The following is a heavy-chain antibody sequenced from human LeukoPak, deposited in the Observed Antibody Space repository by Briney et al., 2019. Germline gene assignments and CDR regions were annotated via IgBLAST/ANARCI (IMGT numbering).Heavy chain of an antibody. V-gene: IGHV1-2*04. CDR2: INPHSNGT. Sequence: GASVKVSCKASGYMFTNYYIQWVRQAPGQGLEWMGWINPHSNGTKYAQKFQGWVTMTRDTSISTAYMELKRLRFDDTAVYYCARIHGGYDFERWGQGTLVTVSS. CDR1: GYMFTNYY. D-gene: IGHD5-12*01. CDR3: ARIHGGYDFER. J-gene: IGHJ4*02.